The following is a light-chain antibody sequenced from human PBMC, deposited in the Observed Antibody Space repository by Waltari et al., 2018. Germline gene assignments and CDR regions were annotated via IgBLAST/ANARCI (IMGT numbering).Light chain of an antibody. CDR1: QSIRSN. CDR2: GAS. Sequence: EIVMTQSPATLPVVQGVRATVPCRASQSIRSNLAWYQHKPGQAPRLLIYGASTRATGIPARFSGSGSGTEFTLTISSLQSEDFAVYFCQQYDNWLGTFGQGTKVEIK. CDR3: QQYDNWLGT. V-gene: IGKV3-15*01. J-gene: IGKJ1*01.